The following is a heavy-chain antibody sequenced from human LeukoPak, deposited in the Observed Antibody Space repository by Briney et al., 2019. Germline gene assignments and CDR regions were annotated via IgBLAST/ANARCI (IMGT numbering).Heavy chain of an antibody. CDR1: GFSVTNGW. Sequence: GGSLRLSCSASGFSVTNGWMSWVRQAPGKGWDRVGRIKDRTDGGTTAYAAPVKGRFTISREDSKNTVYLEMNSLKTEDTAVYFCTTATVVWGVSAYWGQGTLVTVSS. J-gene: IGHJ4*02. V-gene: IGHV3-15*01. CDR3: TTATVVWGVSAY. CDR2: IKDRTDGGTT. D-gene: IGHD3-10*01.